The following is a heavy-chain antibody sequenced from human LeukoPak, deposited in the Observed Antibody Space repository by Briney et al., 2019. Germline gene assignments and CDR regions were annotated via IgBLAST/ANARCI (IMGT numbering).Heavy chain of an antibody. J-gene: IGHJ1*01. Sequence: GGPLRLSCAASGFTFSSYAMSWVRQAPGKGLEWVSAISGSGGSTYYADSVKGRFTISRDNSKNTLYLQMNSLRAEDTAVYYCAKDPRSGWYAEYFQHWGQGTLVTVSS. CDR3: AKDPRSGWYAEYFQH. CDR2: ISGSGGST. CDR1: GFTFSSYA. V-gene: IGHV3-23*01. D-gene: IGHD6-19*01.